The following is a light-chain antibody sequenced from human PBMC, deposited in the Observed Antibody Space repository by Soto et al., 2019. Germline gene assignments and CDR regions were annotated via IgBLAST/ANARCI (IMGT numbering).Light chain of an antibody. CDR2: KAS. V-gene: IGKV1-5*03. CDR1: QAISSW. J-gene: IGKJ1*01. Sequence: DIQIYRTPPSPSDYVENRVTIPSRASQAISSWLAWYQQKPGKAPKLLIYKASTLKSGVPSRFSGSGSGTEFTLTISSLQPDDFATYCCQHYNIYSEAFGQGSIV. CDR3: QHYNIYSEA.